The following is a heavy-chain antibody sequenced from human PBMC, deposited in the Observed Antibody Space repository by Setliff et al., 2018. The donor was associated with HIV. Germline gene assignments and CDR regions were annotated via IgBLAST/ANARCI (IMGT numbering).Heavy chain of an antibody. V-gene: IGHV3-23*05. J-gene: IGHJ6*03. Sequence: PGGSLRLSCTAPGFNFMFFAMSWVRQAPGKGLEWVSGICGSNSRTDYVDSVKGRFTISRDKSKNTLYLQLNSLRAEDTAVYYCAKHECSGGCYYYMDVWGKGIMVTVSS. CDR2: ICGSNSRT. CDR3: AKHECSGGCYYYMDV. CDR1: GFNFMFFA. D-gene: IGHD2-15*01.